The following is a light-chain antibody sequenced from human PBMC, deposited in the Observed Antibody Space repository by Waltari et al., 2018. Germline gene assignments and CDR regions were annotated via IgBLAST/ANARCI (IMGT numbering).Light chain of an antibody. V-gene: IGLV2-14*01. CDR2: DVS. CDR3: SSYTSSSTWV. CDR1: SSDVGGYNY. J-gene: IGLJ3*02. Sequence: QSALTQPASVSGSPGQSITISCTGTSSDVGGYNYVSWYQQHPGKAPKVMIYDVSKRPSGVSNRFSGSKSGNTASLTISGLQAEDEADYYCSSYTSSSTWVFGGATKLTVL.